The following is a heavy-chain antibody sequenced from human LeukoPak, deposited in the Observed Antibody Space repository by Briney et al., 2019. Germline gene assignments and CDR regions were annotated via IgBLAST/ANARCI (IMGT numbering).Heavy chain of an antibody. CDR1: GFTFSNAW. D-gene: IGHD3-22*01. Sequence: PGGSLRLSCAASGFTFSNAWMSWVRQAPGNWLEWVGRIKSKTDHGTPNYTAPLKGTFTISKDDSKNPLYLQMNSLKTEDTAVYYCTTDRGGYYYSYFDYWGQGTLVTVSS. V-gene: IGHV3-15*01. CDR2: IKSKTDHGTP. J-gene: IGHJ4*02. CDR3: TTDRGGYYYSYFDY.